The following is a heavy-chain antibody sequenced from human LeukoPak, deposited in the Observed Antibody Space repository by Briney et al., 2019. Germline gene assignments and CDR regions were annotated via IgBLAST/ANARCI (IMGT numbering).Heavy chain of an antibody. CDR2: ISGRSSTI. CDR1: AFTFSDYS. CDR3: ARDRIKSGSYYFDY. Sequence: GGSLRLSCAASAFTFSDYSMNWVRQAPAKGLEWVSYISGRSSTIYYADSVKGRFTISRDNAKNLMYLQMNSLRAEDTAVYYCARDRIKSGSYYFDYWGQGTLVTVSS. J-gene: IGHJ4*02. D-gene: IGHD1-26*01. V-gene: IGHV3-48*01.